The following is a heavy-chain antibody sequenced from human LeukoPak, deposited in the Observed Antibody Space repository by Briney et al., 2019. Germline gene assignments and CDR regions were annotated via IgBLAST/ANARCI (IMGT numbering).Heavy chain of an antibody. D-gene: IGHD5-18*01. V-gene: IGHV3-7*02. Sequence: GGSLRLSCAASGFTFSNYWMVWVRQAPGKGLEWVSNIKQDDSGTNYLDSVKGRFTISRDNAKNTLYLQMNSLRGEDTAVCFCLAALTSAINYCGEGTLVTVSS. J-gene: IGHJ4*02. CDR1: GFTFSNYW. CDR3: LAALTSAINY. CDR2: IKQDDSGT.